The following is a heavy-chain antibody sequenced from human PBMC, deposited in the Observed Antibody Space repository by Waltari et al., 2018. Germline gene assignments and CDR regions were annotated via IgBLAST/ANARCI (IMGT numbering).Heavy chain of an antibody. Sequence: QVQLQQWGAGLLQSSETLSLTCAVYGGSFSGYYCGWVRQPPGKGLEWIGEINHAGYTNHNPSLRSRVTMSADTSKSQFSLKLNSVTAADTAVYYCVRLEDCTGPGGHCYSGDPFALDVWGQGTTVTVSS. CDR2: INHAGYT. D-gene: IGHD2-15*01. CDR3: VRLEDCTGPGGHCYSGDPFALDV. CDR1: GGSFSGYY. J-gene: IGHJ6*02. V-gene: IGHV4-34*02.